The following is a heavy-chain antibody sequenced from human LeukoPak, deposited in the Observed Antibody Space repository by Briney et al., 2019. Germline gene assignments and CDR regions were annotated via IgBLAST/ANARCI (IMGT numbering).Heavy chain of an antibody. V-gene: IGHV1-69*04. CDR2: IIPILGIA. CDR1: GGTFSSYA. CDR3: ASGSVEFDAFDI. D-gene: IGHD3-10*01. Sequence: SVKVSCKASGGTFSSYAISWVRQAPGQGLEWMGRIIPILGIANYAQKFQGRVTITADKSTSTAYMELSSLRSEDTAVYYCASGSVEFDAFDIWGQGTMVTVSS. J-gene: IGHJ3*02.